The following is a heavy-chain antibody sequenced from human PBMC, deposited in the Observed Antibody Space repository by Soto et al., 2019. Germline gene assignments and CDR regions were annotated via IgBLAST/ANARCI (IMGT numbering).Heavy chain of an antibody. J-gene: IGHJ4*02. D-gene: IGHD3-22*01. CDR2: IIPIFGTA. CDR3: ARATKSENYDSSGYSFLFDY. Sequence: SVKVSCKASGGTFSSYAISWVRQAPGQGLEWMGGIIPIFGTANYAQKFQGRVTITADESTSTAHMELSSLRSEDTAVYYCARATKSENYDSSGYSFLFDYWGEGPLVPVSS. V-gene: IGHV1-69*13. CDR1: GGTFSSYA.